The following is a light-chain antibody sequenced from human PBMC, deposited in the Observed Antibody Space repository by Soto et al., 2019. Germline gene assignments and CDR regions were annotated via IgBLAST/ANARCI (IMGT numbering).Light chain of an antibody. CDR2: DAS. V-gene: IGKV1-33*01. CDR1: QNITNY. Sequence: DIQMTQSPSSLSASVGDRVTITCQASQNITNYLNWYYQKPGKAPKLLIYDASNLETGVPSRFSGSGSGTDFTFTISSLQPEDIATYYCQQYDNLPLIFGGGTKVEIK. J-gene: IGKJ4*01. CDR3: QQYDNLPLI.